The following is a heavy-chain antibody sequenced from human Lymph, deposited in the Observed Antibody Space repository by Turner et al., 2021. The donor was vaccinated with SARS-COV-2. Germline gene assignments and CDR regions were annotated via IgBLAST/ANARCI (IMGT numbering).Heavy chain of an antibody. CDR3: ARDLGTYGIDV. Sequence: EVQLVETGGGLIQPGGSLRLSCAASGIIVSRNYMNWVRQAPGKGLEWVSVIYSGGTTYYADSVKGRFTIYRDNSKSTLYLQISCRRVEDTAVYYCARDLGTYGIDVWGQGTTVTVSS. J-gene: IGHJ6*02. V-gene: IGHV3-53*02. CDR1: GIIVSRNY. CDR2: IYSGGTT. D-gene: IGHD6-13*01.